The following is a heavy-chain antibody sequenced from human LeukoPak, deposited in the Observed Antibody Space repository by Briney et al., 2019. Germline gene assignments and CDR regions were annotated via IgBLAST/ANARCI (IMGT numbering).Heavy chain of an antibody. CDR1: GASIRGSITSGTYY. CDR3: ARSTNRVDS. Sequence: PSQTLSLTCTVPGASIRGSITSGTYYWNWIRQPPGKGLEWIGRMYNSGTTINYNPSLKSRVTISVDTSKNQFSLNVTSVTAADTAVYYCARSTNRVDSWGQGTLVTVSS. V-gene: IGHV4-61*02. CDR2: MYNSGTT. J-gene: IGHJ4*02. D-gene: IGHD1-14*01.